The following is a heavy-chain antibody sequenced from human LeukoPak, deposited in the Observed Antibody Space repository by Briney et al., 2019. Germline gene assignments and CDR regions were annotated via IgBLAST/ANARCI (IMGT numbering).Heavy chain of an antibody. J-gene: IGHJ5*02. V-gene: IGHV4-59*12. CDR3: AREGRTNYDSSGYYLDNWFDP. Sequence: SETLSLTCTVSGGSISSYYWSWIRQPPGKGLEWIGYIYYSGSTNYNPSLKSRVTISVDTSKNQFSLKLSSVTAADTAVYYCAREGRTNYDSSGYYLDNWFDPWGQGTLVTVSS. D-gene: IGHD3-22*01. CDR2: IYYSGST. CDR1: GGSISSYY.